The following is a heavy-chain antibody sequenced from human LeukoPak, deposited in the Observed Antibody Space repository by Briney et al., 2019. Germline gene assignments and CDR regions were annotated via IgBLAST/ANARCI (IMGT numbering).Heavy chain of an antibody. J-gene: IGHJ4*02. V-gene: IGHV3-23*01. CDR3: AKISTVTDNFGH. Sequence: PGGSLRLSCAASGFAFGNYAMGWVRQAPGKGLEWVSSIDSSGSYTPSADSVKGRFTISRDNFENTLYLQMNSLRAEDTAVYFCAKISTVTDNFGHWGQGTLATVSS. CDR2: IDSSGSYT. D-gene: IGHD4-17*01. CDR1: GFAFGNYA.